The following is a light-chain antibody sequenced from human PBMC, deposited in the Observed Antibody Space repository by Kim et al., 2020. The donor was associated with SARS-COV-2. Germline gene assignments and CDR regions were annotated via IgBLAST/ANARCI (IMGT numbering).Light chain of an antibody. CDR1: QTVSNN. V-gene: IGKV3D-15*01. CDR3: QHYNNLPLT. CDR2: AAS. Sequence: DIVMTQSPATLSVSPGERATLSCRASQTVSNNLAWYQQIPGQAPRLLIYAASTRVTDIPARFSGSGSGTDFTLTISGLQSEDFAVYYCQHYNNLPLTFGGGTKLEI. J-gene: IGKJ4*01.